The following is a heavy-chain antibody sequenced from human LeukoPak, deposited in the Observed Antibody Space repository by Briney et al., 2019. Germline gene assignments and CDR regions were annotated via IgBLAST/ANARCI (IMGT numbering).Heavy chain of an antibody. D-gene: IGHD5-18*01. CDR1: GFTFSSYW. J-gene: IGHJ4*02. CDR3: ARGGSGSTYGLFDY. V-gene: IGHV3-7*01. Sequence: PGGSLRLSCAASGFTFSSYWMSWVRQAPGKGLEWVANIKQDGSEKYYVDSVKGRFTISRDNAKNSLYLQVNSLRVEDTAVYYCARGGSGSTYGLFDYWGQGILVTVSS. CDR2: IKQDGSEK.